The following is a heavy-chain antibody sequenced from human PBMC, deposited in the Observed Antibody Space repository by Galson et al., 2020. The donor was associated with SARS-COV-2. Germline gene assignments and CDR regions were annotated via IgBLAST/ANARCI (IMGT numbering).Heavy chain of an antibody. Sequence: ASVKVSRKASGYTFSRYGISWVRQAPGQGLEWMGGISVYNGNTNYAQKVQGRVTMTTDTSTSTAYMELRSLRSDDTAVYYCARELFGVGEIGKDIEVVPAAMGADYYYYGMDVWGQGTTVTVSS. V-gene: IGHV1-18*01. CDR3: ARELFGVGEIGKDIEVVPAAMGADYYYYGMDV. J-gene: IGHJ6*02. CDR1: GYTFSRYG. D-gene: IGHD2-2*01. CDR2: ISVYNGNT.